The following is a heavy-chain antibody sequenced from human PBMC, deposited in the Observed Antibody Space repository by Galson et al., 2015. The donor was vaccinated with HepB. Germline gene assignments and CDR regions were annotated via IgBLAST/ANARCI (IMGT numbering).Heavy chain of an antibody. CDR2: ISSSHNYI. CDR1: GFTFSYSD. V-gene: IGHV3-21*01. D-gene: IGHD3-16*01. CDR3: ARESGLGYYDAQYFDL. J-gene: IGHJ2*01. Sequence: SLRLSCAASGFTFSYSDMNWVRQAPGKGLEWASSISSSHNYIHYADSVRGRFTISRDNAKNSLYLQMNSLRAEDTAVYYCARESGLGYYDAQYFDLWGRGTLVTVSS.